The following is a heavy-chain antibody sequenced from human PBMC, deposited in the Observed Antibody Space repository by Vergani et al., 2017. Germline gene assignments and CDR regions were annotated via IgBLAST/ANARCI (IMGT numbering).Heavy chain of an antibody. CDR2: MNPNSGNT. J-gene: IGHJ6*03. CDR3: ARGISGYDYYYYYYMDV. Sequence: QVQLVQSGAEVKKPRASVKVSCKASGYTFTSYDINWVRQATGQGLEWMGWMNPNSGNTGYAQKFQGRVTMTRNTSISTAYMELSSLRSEDTAGYYCARGISGYDYYYYYYMDVWGKGTTVTVSS. V-gene: IGHV1-8*01. CDR1: GYTFTSYD. D-gene: IGHD5-12*01.